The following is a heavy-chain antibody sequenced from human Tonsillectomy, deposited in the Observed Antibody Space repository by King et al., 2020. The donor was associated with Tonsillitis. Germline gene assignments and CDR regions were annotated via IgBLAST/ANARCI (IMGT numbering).Heavy chain of an antibody. D-gene: IGHD2-21*02. Sequence: VQLVESGGGLVQPGGSLILSCAASGFSFNSDWMSWVRQAPGKGLEWVADINQDGSKTYYVASVRGRFTISRDNAKNSVYLQMYSLRAEEPAVYYCAAYPHCGSDCYTLDFWGQGTLVTVSS. CDR3: AAYPHCGSDCYTLDF. CDR1: GFSFNSDW. CDR2: INQDGSKT. J-gene: IGHJ4*02. V-gene: IGHV3-7*03.